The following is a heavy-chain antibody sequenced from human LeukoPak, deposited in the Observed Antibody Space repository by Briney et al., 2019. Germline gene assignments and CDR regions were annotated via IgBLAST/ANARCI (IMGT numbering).Heavy chain of an antibody. D-gene: IGHD2-2*02. CDR2: IIPIFGTA. J-gene: IGHJ4*02. Sequence: GASVKVSCKASGGTFSSYAISWVRQAPGQGLEWMGGIIPIFGTANYAQKFQGRVTITADESTSTAYMGLSSLRSEDTVVYYCARTAPCRGTVPSCYKFYFDYWGQGTLVTVSS. V-gene: IGHV1-69*13. CDR3: ARTAPCRGTVPSCYKFYFDY. CDR1: GGTFSSYA.